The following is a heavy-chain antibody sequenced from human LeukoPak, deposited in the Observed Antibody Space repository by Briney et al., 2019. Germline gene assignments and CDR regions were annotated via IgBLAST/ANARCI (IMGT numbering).Heavy chain of an antibody. V-gene: IGHV4-31*03. Sequence: SETLSLTCTVSGGSISSGAYYWSWIRQHPGRGLEWIGYAHNSGSTYYSPPLKSRISISVDTSKNQFSLKLSSVTAADTAVYYCARDRYDSYPMDVWGQGTTVTVSS. D-gene: IGHD3-3*01. CDR3: ARDRYDSYPMDV. CDR1: GGSISSGAYY. CDR2: AHNSGST. J-gene: IGHJ6*02.